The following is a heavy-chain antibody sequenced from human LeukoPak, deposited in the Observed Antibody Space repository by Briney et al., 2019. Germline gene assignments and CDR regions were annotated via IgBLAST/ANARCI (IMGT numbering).Heavy chain of an antibody. CDR1: GGSISSYY. Sequence: PSETLSLTCTVSGGSISSYYWSWIRQPPGKGLEWIGYIYYSGSTNYNPSLKSRVTISVDTSKNQFSLKLSSVTAADTAVYYCARVRFYDIARGYWYFDLWGRGTLVTVSS. CDR2: IYYSGST. V-gene: IGHV4-59*01. D-gene: IGHD3-9*01. J-gene: IGHJ2*01. CDR3: ARVRFYDIARGYWYFDL.